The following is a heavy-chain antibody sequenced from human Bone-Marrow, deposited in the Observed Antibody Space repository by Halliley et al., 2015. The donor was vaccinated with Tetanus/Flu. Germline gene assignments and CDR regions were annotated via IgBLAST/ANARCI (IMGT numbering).Heavy chain of an antibody. V-gene: IGHV4-59*01. J-gene: IGHJ6*02. CDR3: AGFGHYYYYGMDV. CDR2: ISSSGGI. D-gene: IGHD3-3*01. Sequence: LEWIGYISSSGGINYNPSLKSRVTILGDPSKNQFSPNLISVTAADTAVYYCAGFGHYYYYGMDVWGQGTTVTVSS.